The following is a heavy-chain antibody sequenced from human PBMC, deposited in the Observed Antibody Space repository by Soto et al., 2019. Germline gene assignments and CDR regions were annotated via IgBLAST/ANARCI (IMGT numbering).Heavy chain of an antibody. CDR2: IYYSGNT. CDR1: GGSISSDDYY. CDR3: ARDRLMATAGTARHYFGLDV. Sequence: SETLSLTCTVSGGSISSDDYYWNWIRQRPGKGLEWIGNIYYSGNTYYNPSLKSRLTISVDTSKNQFSLNLSSVTAADTAVYYCARDRLMATAGTARHYFGLDVWGQGTTVTVSS. V-gene: IGHV4-31*03. J-gene: IGHJ6*02. D-gene: IGHD5-18*01.